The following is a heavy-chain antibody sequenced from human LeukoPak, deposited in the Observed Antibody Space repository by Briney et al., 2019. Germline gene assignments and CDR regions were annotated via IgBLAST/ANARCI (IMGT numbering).Heavy chain of an antibody. V-gene: IGHV3-23*01. CDR2: IGASGGKT. CDR1: GFIFNDYA. J-gene: IGHJ4*02. CDR3: AKWTRTTLFRGDRARFDS. D-gene: IGHD3-10*01. Sequence: PGGSLRLSCAASGFIFNDYAMSWVRQVPGKGLECVSVIGASGGKTDYADSVKGRFTISRDTSKTTISLQMNSLRVEDSAVYYCAKWTRTTLFRGDRARFDSWGQGTLVTVSS.